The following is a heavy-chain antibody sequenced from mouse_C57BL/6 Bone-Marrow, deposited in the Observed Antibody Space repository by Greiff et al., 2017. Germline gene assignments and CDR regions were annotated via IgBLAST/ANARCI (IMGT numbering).Heavy chain of an antibody. CDR3: ASEGLYYGSRMDY. D-gene: IGHD1-1*01. CDR2: ISDGGSYT. V-gene: IGHV5-4*03. Sequence: EVMLVESGGGLVKPGGSLKLSCAASGFTFSSYAMSWVRQTPEKRLEWVATISDGGSYTYYPDNVKGRFTIARDNAKNNLYLQMSHLKSEDTAMDYCASEGLYYGSRMDYWGQGTSVTVSA. CDR1: GFTFSSYA. J-gene: IGHJ4*01.